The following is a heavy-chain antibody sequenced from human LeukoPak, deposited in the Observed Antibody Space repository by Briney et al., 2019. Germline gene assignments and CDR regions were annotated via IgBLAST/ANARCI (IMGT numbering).Heavy chain of an antibody. V-gene: IGHV6-1*01. CDR1: GDSVSSNSAA. CDR3: AREVSADTYYYYYGMDF. CDR2: TYYRSKWYN. Sequence: SQTLSLTCAISGDSVSSNSAAWNWSRQSPSRGLEWLGRTYYRSKWYNDYAVSVKSRITINPDTSKNQFSLQLNSVTPEDTAVYYCAREVSADTYYYYYGMDFWGQGTTVTVSS. D-gene: IGHD1-14*01. J-gene: IGHJ6*02.